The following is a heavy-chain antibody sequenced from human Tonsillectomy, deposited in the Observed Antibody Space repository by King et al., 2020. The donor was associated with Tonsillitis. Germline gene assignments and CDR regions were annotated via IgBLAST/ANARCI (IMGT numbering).Heavy chain of an antibody. CDR1: GFTVSSNY. D-gene: IGHD6-19*01. CDR3: ARGGPVAVAGYLKPFDY. V-gene: IGHV3-66*01. J-gene: IGHJ4*02. CDR2: IYSGGST. Sequence: VQLVESGGGLVQPGGSLRLSCAASGFTVSSNYMSWVRQAPGKGLEWVSVIYSGGSTYYADSVKGRFTISRDNSKNTLYLQMNSLRAEDTAVYYCARGGPVAVAGYLKPFDYWGQGTLVTVSS.